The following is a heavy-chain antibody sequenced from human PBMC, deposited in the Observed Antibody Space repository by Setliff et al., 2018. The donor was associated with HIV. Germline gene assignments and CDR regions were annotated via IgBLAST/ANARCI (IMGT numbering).Heavy chain of an antibody. Sequence: SETLSLTCTVSGGSISSSSYYWGWIRQPPGKGLEWIANIFYSGSSYYNPSLKSRVTISVDTSKNQFSLKLSSVTAADTAVYYCATYADRESNRFDPWGQGILVTVSS. V-gene: IGHV4-39*01. CDR3: ATYADRESNRFDP. D-gene: IGHD3-10*01. CDR2: IFYSGSS. J-gene: IGHJ5*02. CDR1: GGSISSSSYY.